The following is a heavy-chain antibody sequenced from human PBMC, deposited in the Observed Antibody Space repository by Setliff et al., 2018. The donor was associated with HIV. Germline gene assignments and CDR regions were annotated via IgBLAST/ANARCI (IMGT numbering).Heavy chain of an antibody. D-gene: IGHD3-3*02. J-gene: IGHJ6*02. CDR3: TRKLAPGHGMDV. CDR2: INQDGSEK. CDR1: GFTFSKTW. V-gene: IGHV3-7*01. Sequence: GSLRLSCAASGFTFSKTWMTWVRQAPGKGLEWVANINQDGSEKNYVDSVKGRFTISRDNAKNSLYLQMDSLRVEDTTVYYCTRKLAPGHGMDVWGQGTTVTVSS.